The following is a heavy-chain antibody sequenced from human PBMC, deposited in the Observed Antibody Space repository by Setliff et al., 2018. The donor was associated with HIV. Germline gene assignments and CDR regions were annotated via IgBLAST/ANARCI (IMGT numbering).Heavy chain of an antibody. D-gene: IGHD3-22*01. J-gene: IGHJ4*02. Sequence: GESLKISCQVSGFTFTNYWIAWVRQTPGKGLEWMGIINPGDSDTRYRPSFQGQATISVDKSINTAYLQWTGLKASDSATYYCAASFNDKSDYYSVFVYWGQGTLVTVSS. CDR3: AASFNDKSDYYSVFVY. V-gene: IGHV5-51*01. CDR2: INPGDSDT. CDR1: GFTFTNYW.